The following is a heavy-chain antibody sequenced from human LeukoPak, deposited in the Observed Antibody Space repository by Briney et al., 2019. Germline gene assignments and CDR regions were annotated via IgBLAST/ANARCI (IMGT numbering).Heavy chain of an antibody. CDR2: IYYSGSI. CDR1: GGSISSGGYY. Sequence: SETLSLTCTVSGGSISSGGYYWSWIRQHPGKGLEWIGYIYYSGSIYYNPSLKSRVTISVDTSKNQFSLKLSSVTAADTAVYYCARGKGSGAAADYYYYGMDVWGKGTTVTVSS. J-gene: IGHJ6*04. V-gene: IGHV4-31*03. CDR3: ARGKGSGAAADYYYYGMDV. D-gene: IGHD6-13*01.